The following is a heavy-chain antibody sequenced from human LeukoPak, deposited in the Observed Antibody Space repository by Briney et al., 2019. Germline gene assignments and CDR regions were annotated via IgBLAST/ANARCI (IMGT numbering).Heavy chain of an antibody. V-gene: IGHV4-34*01. CDR3: ARFVVVTAKYYFDY. J-gene: IGHJ4*02. D-gene: IGHD2-21*02. CDR2: INHSGST. CDR1: GGSFGGYY. Sequence: SETLSLTCAVYGGSFGGYYWSWIRQPPGKGLEWIGEINHSGSTNYNPSLKSRVTISVDTSKNQFSLKLSSVTAADTAVYYCARFVVVTAKYYFDYWGQGTLVTVSS.